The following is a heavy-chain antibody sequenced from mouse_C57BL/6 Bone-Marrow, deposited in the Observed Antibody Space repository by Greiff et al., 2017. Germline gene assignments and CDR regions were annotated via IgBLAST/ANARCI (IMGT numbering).Heavy chain of an antibody. CDR1: GYSFTDYY. CDR3: ACHYDYDGVAY. D-gene: IGHD2-4*01. CDR2: MNPNYGTT. J-gene: IGHJ3*01. V-gene: IGHV1-39*01. Sequence: VQLQQSGPELVKPGASVKISCKASGYSFTDYYMNWVKQSNGKSLEWIGVMNPNYGTTSYNQKFKGKATLTVDQSSSTAYLQLNSLTSEDSAVYYCACHYDYDGVAYWGQGTLVTVSA.